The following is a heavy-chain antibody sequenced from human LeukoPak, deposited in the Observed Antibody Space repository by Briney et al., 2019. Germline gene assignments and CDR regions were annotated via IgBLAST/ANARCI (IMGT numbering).Heavy chain of an antibody. CDR2: INSRGTNI. CDR3: ARDRFGLFDN. V-gene: IGHV3-11*01. CDR1: GFTFTEYY. D-gene: IGHD3-16*01. J-gene: IGHJ4*02. Sequence: PGGSLRLSCAASGFTFTEYYMSWIRQAPGKGLEWISSINSRGTNIDYADSVKGRFTISRDNAKSSLFLQINSLRIEDTAVYYCARDRFGLFDNWGQGTLVTVSS.